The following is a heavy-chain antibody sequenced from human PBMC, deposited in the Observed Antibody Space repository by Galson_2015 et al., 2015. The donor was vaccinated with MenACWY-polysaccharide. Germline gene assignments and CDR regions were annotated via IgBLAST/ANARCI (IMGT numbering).Heavy chain of an antibody. CDR1: GYTFTSYG. CDR2: ISAYNGNT. Sequence: SVKVSCKASGYTFTSYGITWVRQAPGQGLEWMGWISAYNGNTNYAQNLQGRVTMTTDTSTRTAYMELRSLRPDDTAVYYCARGATFFGVANWFAPGAQGPLVTVPS. V-gene: IGHV1-18*01. D-gene: IGHD3-3*01. CDR3: ARGATFFGVANWFAP. J-gene: IGHJ5*02.